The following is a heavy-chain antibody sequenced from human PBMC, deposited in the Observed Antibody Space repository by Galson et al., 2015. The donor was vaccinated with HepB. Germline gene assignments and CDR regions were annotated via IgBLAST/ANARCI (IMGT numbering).Heavy chain of an antibody. V-gene: IGHV1-69*04. CDR3: ARVPNGWVIAFDI. D-gene: IGHD2-8*01. J-gene: IGHJ3*02. Sequence: SVKVSCKASGGTFSSYAISWVRQAPGQGLEWMGRIIPILGIANYAQKLQGRVTITADKSTSTAYMELSSLRSEDTAVYYCARVPNGWVIAFDIWGQGTMVTVSS. CDR2: IIPILGIA. CDR1: GGTFSSYA.